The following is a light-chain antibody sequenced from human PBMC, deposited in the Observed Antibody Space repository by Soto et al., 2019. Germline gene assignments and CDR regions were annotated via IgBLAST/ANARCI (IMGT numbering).Light chain of an antibody. Sequence: QSTLTQPTSVFGSLGQSITISCTGTSSDIGSYDFVSWYQHHPGKAPKLMIYEVTNRPSGVSHRFSGSKSDNTASLTISGLQAEDEADYYCSSYTRITTRGLFGGGTKLTVL. CDR1: SSDIGSYDF. CDR2: EVT. CDR3: SSYTRITTRGL. J-gene: IGLJ3*02. V-gene: IGLV2-14*01.